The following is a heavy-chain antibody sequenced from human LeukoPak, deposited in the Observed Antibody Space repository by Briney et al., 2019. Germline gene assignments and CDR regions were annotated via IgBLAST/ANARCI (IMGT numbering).Heavy chain of an antibody. CDR2: IYTSGST. CDR3: ARAPPYYYDSSGYWYFDL. V-gene: IGHV4-4*07. CDR1: GGSISSYY. J-gene: IGHJ2*01. D-gene: IGHD3-22*01. Sequence: PSETLSLTCTVSGGSISSYYWSWIRQPAGKGLEWIGRIYTSGSTNYNPSLKSRVTMSVDTSKNQFSLKLSSVTAADTAVYYCARAPPYYYDSSGYWYFDLWGRGTLVTVSS.